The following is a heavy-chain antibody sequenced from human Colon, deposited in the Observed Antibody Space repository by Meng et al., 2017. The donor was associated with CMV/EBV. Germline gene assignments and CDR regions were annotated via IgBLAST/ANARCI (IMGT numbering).Heavy chain of an antibody. Sequence: ASVQVSCKASGYPFINNNFNWVRQATGQGLEWMGWMNPNSGETGFAQKFQGRITMTRDTSISTAYLELSTLKSEDTALYFCAVIVPATDYSYGTDVWGQGTTVTVSS. CDR2: MNPNSGET. J-gene: IGHJ6*02. CDR1: GYPFINNN. V-gene: IGHV1-8*01. CDR3: AVIVPATDYSYGTDV. D-gene: IGHD3-16*02.